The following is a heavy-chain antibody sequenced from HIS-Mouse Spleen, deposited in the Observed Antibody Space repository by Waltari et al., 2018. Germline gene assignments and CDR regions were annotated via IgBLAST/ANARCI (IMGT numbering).Heavy chain of an antibody. D-gene: IGHD6-13*01. J-gene: IGHJ2*01. CDR3: AREIPYSSSWYDWYFDL. Sequence: QLQLQESGPGLVKPSETLSLTCTVSGGSISSSSYYWGWTRPPPGRGLAGIGRIYYSGSNYYNPSLKGRVTISVDTSKNQFSLKLSSVTAADTAVYYCAREIPYSSSWYDWYFDLWGRGTLVTVSS. CDR2: IYYSGSN. CDR1: GGSISSSSYY. V-gene: IGHV4-39*07.